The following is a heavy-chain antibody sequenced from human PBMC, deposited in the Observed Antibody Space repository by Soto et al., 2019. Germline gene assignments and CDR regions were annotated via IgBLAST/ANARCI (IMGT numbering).Heavy chain of an antibody. CDR2: ISYDGSNK. J-gene: IGHJ4*02. CDR3: AKDWASNELRSVLDY. CDR1: GFTFSSYG. D-gene: IGHD1-26*01. V-gene: IGHV3-30*18. Sequence: GGSLRLSCAASGFTFSSYGMHWVRQAPGKGLEWVAVISYDGSNKYYADSVKGRFTISRDNSKNTLYLQMNSLRAEDTAVYYCAKDWASNELRSVLDYWGQGTLVTVSS.